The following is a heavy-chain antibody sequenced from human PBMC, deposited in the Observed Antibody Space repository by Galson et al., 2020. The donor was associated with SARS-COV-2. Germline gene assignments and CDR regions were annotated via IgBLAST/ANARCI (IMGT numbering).Heavy chain of an antibody. D-gene: IGHD3-22*01. CDR3: ARNYDDSGYQPRGSYFDY. Sequence: SETLSLTCTVSGASMSSGDYSWSWIRQSPGKGLEWIGYISYSEKTYVNPSLRSRLSISVNTSKNQFSLRLSSVTAADTAVYYCARNYDDSGYQPRGSYFDYWGQGTVVTVSS. V-gene: IGHV4-30-4*01. J-gene: IGHJ4*02. CDR1: GASMSSGDYS. CDR2: ISYSEKT.